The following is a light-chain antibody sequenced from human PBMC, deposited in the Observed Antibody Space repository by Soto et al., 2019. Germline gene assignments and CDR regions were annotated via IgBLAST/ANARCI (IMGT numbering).Light chain of an antibody. CDR3: QRYSNWPET. J-gene: IGKJ1*01. CDR2: DAS. V-gene: IGKV3-15*01. Sequence: EIVMTQSPATLSVSPGERASLSCRASQSISSNLAWYQQKPGQAPRLLIYDASTRATGIPARFSGSGSGTEFTLTISSLQSEDFAVYYCQRYSNWPETFGQGTKVEIK. CDR1: QSISSN.